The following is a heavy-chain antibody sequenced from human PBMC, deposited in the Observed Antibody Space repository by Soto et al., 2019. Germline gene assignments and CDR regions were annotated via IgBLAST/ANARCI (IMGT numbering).Heavy chain of an antibody. CDR2: IYYSGST. CDR1: GGSISSGGYY. J-gene: IGHJ4*02. D-gene: IGHD4-17*01. CDR3: AREPTHDYGDYVY. V-gene: IGHV4-31*03. Sequence: SETLSLTCTVSGGSISSGGYYWNWIRQHPGKGLEWIGYIYYSGSTYYNPSLKSRVTISVDTSKNQFSLKLSSVTAADTAVYYCAREPTHDYGDYVYWGQGTLVTVSS.